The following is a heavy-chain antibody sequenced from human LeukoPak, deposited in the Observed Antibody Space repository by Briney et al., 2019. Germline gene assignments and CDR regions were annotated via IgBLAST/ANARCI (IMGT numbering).Heavy chain of an antibody. V-gene: IGHV1-2*02. CDR2: INPYSAGT. CDR3: ARDQKYCGRTSCPILDAFDI. Sequence: ASVKVSCKASGYTFTGYYIHWVRQAPGQGPEWMGYINPYSAGTNYAQKFQGRVTMTRDTSIGTAYMELSGLRSDDTAVYYCARDQKYCGRTSCPILDAFDIWGQGTMVTVSS. CDR1: GYTFTGYY. D-gene: IGHD2-2*01. J-gene: IGHJ3*02.